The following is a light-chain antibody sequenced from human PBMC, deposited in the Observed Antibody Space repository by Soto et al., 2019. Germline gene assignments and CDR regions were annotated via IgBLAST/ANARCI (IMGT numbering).Light chain of an antibody. J-gene: IGLJ2*01. V-gene: IGLV1-44*01. CDR1: SSNIGSNT. Sequence: QSVLTQPPSASGTPGQRVTISCSGSSSNIGSNTVNWYQQLPGTAPKLLIYSNNQRPSGVPDRFYGSKSGTSASLAISGLQSEDEADYYCAAWDDSVKGPVFGGGTKLTVL. CDR3: AAWDDSVKGPV. CDR2: SNN.